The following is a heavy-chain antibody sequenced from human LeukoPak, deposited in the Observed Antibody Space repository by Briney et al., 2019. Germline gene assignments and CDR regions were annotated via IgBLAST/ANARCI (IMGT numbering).Heavy chain of an antibody. Sequence: SSQTLSLTCTVSGGSVSSGDYYWSWIRQHPGKGLEWIGYIYSSGTTYYNPSLKSRLTISVDTSKNQFSLKLSSVTAADTAVYYCVRAAQNWNNAPYFDFWGQETLVTVST. V-gene: IGHV4-31*03. CDR3: VRAAQNWNNAPYFDF. CDR1: GGSVSSGDYY. CDR2: IYSSGTT. J-gene: IGHJ4*02. D-gene: IGHD1/OR15-1a*01.